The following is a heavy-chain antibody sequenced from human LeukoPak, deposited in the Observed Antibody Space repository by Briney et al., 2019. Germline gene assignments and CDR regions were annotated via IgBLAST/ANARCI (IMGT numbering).Heavy chain of an antibody. CDR2: INPNSGGT. V-gene: IGHV1-2*02. CDR1: GYTFTGYY. J-gene: IGHJ4*02. Sequence: ASVKVSCKASGYTFTGYYMHWVRQAPGQGLEWMGWINPNSGGTNYAQKFQGRVTMTRDTSISTAYMELSRLRSDDTAAYYCARVGVDSSGWYDIFFDYWGQGTLVTVSS. D-gene: IGHD6-19*01. CDR3: ARVGVDSSGWYDIFFDY.